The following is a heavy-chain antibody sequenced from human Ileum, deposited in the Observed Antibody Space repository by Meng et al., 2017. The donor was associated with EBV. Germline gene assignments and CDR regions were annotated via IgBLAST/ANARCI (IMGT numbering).Heavy chain of an antibody. CDR1: GRSISSSSYY. V-gene: IGHV4-39*07. CDR3: ARELMYCSGGSCYPFDY. J-gene: IGHJ4*02. CDR2: IYYSGST. Sequence: RRESVPGLVTPSEPRSLTCTVSGRSISSSSYYWGWIRQPPGKGLEWIGSIYYSGSTYYNPSLKSRVTISVDTSKNQFSLKLSSVTAADTAVYYCARELMYCSGGSCYPFDYWGQGTLVTASS. D-gene: IGHD2-15*01.